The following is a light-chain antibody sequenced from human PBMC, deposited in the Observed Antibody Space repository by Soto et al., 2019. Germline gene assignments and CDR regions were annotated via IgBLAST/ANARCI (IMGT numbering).Light chain of an antibody. CDR1: QSVSRS. CDR3: QQRSNWPIT. Sequence: EIVLTQSPVTLSLSPGERATLSCRASQSVSRSLAWYQQKPGQAPRLLIYDASNRATGIPARFSGSGSGTDFTLTISSLEPEDFAVYYCQQRSNWPITFGQGTRLEI. J-gene: IGKJ5*01. V-gene: IGKV3-11*01. CDR2: DAS.